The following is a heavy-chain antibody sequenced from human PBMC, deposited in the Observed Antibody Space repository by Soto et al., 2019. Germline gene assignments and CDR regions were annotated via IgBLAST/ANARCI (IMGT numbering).Heavy chain of an antibody. CDR1: GYTLTELS. CDR3: ATSSIAVAGPFDY. CDR2: FDPEDGET. V-gene: IGHV1-24*01. J-gene: IGHJ4*02. Sequence: ASVKVSCKVSGYTLTELSMHWVRQAPGKGPEWMGGFDPEDGETIYAQKFQGRVTMTEDTSTDTAYMELSSLRSEDTAVYYCATSSIAVAGPFDYWGQGTLVTVSS. D-gene: IGHD6-19*01.